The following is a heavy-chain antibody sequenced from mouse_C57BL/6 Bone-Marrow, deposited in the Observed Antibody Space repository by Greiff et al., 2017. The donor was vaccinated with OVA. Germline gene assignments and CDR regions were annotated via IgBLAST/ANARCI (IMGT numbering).Heavy chain of an antibody. CDR1: GFTFSSYA. D-gene: IGHD1-1*01. Sequence: EVKLMESGEGLVKPGGSLKLSCAASGFTFSSYAMSWVRQTPEKRLEWVAYISSGGDYIYYADTVKGRFTISRDNARNTLYLQMSSLKSEDTAIYYCTRDYYGSSFAYWGQGTLVTVSA. J-gene: IGHJ3*01. CDR2: ISSGGDYI. V-gene: IGHV5-9-1*02. CDR3: TRDYYGSSFAY.